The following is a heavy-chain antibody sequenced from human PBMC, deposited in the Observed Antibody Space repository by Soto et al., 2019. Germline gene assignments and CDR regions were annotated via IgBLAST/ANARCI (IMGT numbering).Heavy chain of an antibody. CDR2: IYYSGST. CDR1: GGSVSSGSYY. D-gene: IGHD3-10*02. Sequence: QVQLQESGPGLVKPSETLSLTCTVSGGSVSSGSYYWSWIRQPPGKGLEWIGYIYYSGSTNYNPSLKSRVPISVDTSKNQFSLKLSSVTAADTAVYYCARVMFGDYWYFDLWGRGTLVTVSS. J-gene: IGHJ2*01. CDR3: ARVMFGDYWYFDL. V-gene: IGHV4-61*01.